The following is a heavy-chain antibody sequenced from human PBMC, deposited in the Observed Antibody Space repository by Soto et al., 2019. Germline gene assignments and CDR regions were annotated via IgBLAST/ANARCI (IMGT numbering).Heavy chain of an antibody. CDR1: GGSISSSSYY. V-gene: IGHV4-39*01. CDR2: IYYSGST. D-gene: IGHD3-3*01. CDR3: ARLSLDFWSGFHYYYYMDV. Sequence: PSETLSLTCTVSGGSISSSSYYWGWIRQPPGKGLEWIGSIYYSGSTYYNPSLKSRVTIFVDTSKNQFSLKLSSVTAADTAVYYCARLSLDFWSGFHYYYYMDVWGKGTTVTVSS. J-gene: IGHJ6*03.